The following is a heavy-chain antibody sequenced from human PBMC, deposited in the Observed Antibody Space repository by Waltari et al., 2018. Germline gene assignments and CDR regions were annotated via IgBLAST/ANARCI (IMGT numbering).Heavy chain of an antibody. CDR3: ARESHFWSGYYDNWFDP. D-gene: IGHD3-3*02. V-gene: IGHV3-48*01. Sequence: EVQLVESGGGLVQPGGSLRLSCAASGVTFSSYSMNWVRQAPGKGLEWVSYISSSSSTIYYADSVKGRFTISRDNAKNSLYLQMNSLRAEDTAVYYCARESHFWSGYYDNWFDPWGQGTLVTVSS. CDR1: GVTFSSYS. CDR2: ISSSSSTI. J-gene: IGHJ5*02.